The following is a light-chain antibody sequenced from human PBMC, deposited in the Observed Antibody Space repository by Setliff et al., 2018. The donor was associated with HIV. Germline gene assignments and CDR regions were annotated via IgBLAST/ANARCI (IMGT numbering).Light chain of an antibody. CDR3: QVWDSSSDHHV. CDR1: NIGSKS. CDR2: DAS. Sequence: SYELTQPPSVSVAPGKTARIPCGGNNIGSKSVHWYQQKPGQAPVLVVYDASDRPSGIPERFSGSNSGNTATLTISRVEAGDEADYYCQVWDSSSDHHVFGTGTKVTVL. V-gene: IGLV3-21*03. J-gene: IGLJ1*01.